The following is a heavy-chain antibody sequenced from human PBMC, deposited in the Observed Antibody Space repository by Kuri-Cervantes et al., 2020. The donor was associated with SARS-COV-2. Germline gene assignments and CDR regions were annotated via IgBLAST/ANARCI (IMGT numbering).Heavy chain of an antibody. CDR3: ARWGVYYFDY. CDR2: IKQDGSEK. D-gene: IGHD3-16*01. V-gene: IGHV3-7*01. Sequence: AESLRLSCAASGVTCSSYWMSWVRQAPGKGLEWVANIKQDGSEKYYVDSVKGRFTISRDNAKNSLYLQMNSLRAEDTAVYYCARWGVYYFDYWGQGTLVTVSS. J-gene: IGHJ4*02. CDR1: GVTCSSYW.